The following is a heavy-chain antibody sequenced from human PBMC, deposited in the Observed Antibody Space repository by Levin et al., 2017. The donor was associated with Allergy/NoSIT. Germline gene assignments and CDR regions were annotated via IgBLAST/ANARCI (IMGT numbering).Heavy chain of an antibody. CDR1: GGSISSSSYY. V-gene: IGHV4-39*01. CDR2: IYYSGST. D-gene: IGHD3-3*01. J-gene: IGHJ2*01. CDR3: ARHRGDIWSPSWYFDL. Sequence: SQTLSLTCTVSGGSISSSSYYWGWIRQPPGKGLEWIGSIYYSGSTYYNPSLKSRVTISVDTSKNQFSLKLSSVTAADTAVYYCARHRGDIWSPSWYFDLWGRGTLVTVSS.